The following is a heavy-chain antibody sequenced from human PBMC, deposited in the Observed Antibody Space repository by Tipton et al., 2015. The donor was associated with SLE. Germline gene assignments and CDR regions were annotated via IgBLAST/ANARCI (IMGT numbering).Heavy chain of an antibody. Sequence: TLSLTCAVYGGSFSGYYWSWIRQPPGKGLGWVGEINHSGSTNYSPSLKSRVTISIDTSKNQFPLKLSSVTAADTAVYYCARGGGSYYDYWGQGTLVTVSS. CDR2: INHSGST. J-gene: IGHJ4*02. CDR3: ARGGGSYYDY. CDR1: GGSFSGYY. V-gene: IGHV4-34*01. D-gene: IGHD1-26*01.